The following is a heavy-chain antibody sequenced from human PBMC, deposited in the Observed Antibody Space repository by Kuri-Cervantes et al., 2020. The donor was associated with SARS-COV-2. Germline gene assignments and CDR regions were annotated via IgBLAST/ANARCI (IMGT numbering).Heavy chain of an antibody. V-gene: IGHV3-30*02. CDR2: IRYDGSNK. Sequence: GESLKISCAASGFTFSSYGMHWVRQAPGKGLEWVAFIRYDGSNKYYADYVKGRFTISRDNSKNTLYLQMNSLRAEDTAVYYCAKDQVVIILGYYYYYMDVWGKGTTVTVSS. CDR3: AKDQVVIILGYYYYYMDV. J-gene: IGHJ6*03. CDR1: GFTFSSYG. D-gene: IGHD3-3*01.